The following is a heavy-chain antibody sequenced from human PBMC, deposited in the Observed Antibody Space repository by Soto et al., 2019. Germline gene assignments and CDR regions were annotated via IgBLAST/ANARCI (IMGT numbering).Heavy chain of an antibody. D-gene: IGHD7-27*01. CDR2: IYHTGNA. CDR3: AKNWNWGSLVH. Sequence: SETLSLTCSVSGDSISNSRFYWAWIRQPPGEGLEWIGSIYHTGNAYYNPSLKSRVTISVDTSKNQFSLKLSSVTAADTAVYYCAKNWNWGSLVHWGQGTLVTVS. J-gene: IGHJ4*02. CDR1: GDSISNSRFY. V-gene: IGHV4-39*01.